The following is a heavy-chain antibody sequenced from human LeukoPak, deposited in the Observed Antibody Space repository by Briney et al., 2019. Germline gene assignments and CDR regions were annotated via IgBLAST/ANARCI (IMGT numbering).Heavy chain of an antibody. J-gene: IGHJ4*02. Sequence: GGSLRLSCAASGFIFSFYCMHWVRQAPGKGPMWVSRICPDGTGISYADSVKARFTTSRDNAKNTVYLQMNSLREEDTAVYYCVRDFRSADYWGQGTLVTVSS. CDR3: VRDFRSADY. V-gene: IGHV3-74*01. CDR2: ICPDGTGI. CDR1: GFIFSFYC.